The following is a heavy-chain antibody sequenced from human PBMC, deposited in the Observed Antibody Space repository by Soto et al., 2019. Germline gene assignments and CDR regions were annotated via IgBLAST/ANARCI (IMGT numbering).Heavy chain of an antibody. Sequence: VQLVESGGGLVKPGGSLRLSCAASGFTFSSYSMNWVRQAPGKGLEWVSSISSSSSYIYYADSVKGRFTISRDNAKNSLYLQMNSLRAEDTAVYYCARDIVVVPAAHSDAFDIWGQGTMVTVSS. V-gene: IGHV3-21*01. CDR1: GFTFSSYS. CDR3: ARDIVVVPAAHSDAFDI. J-gene: IGHJ3*02. D-gene: IGHD2-2*01. CDR2: ISSSSSYI.